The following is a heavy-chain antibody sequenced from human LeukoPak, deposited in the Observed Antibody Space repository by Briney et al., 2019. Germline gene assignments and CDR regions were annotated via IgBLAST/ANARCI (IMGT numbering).Heavy chain of an antibody. V-gene: IGHV3-23*01. CDR2: ISGSGGST. CDR3: AKVGEYQLLSPPGY. J-gene: IGHJ4*02. CDR1: GFTFSSYA. Sequence: PGGSLRLSCAASGFTFSSYAMSWFRQAPGKGLEWVSAISGSGGSTYYADSVKGRFTISRDNSKNTRYLQMNSLRAEDTAVYYCAKVGEYQLLSPPGYWGQGTLVTVSS. D-gene: IGHD2-2*01.